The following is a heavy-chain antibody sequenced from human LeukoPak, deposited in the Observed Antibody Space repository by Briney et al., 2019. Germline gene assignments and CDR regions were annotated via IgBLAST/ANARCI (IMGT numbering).Heavy chain of an antibody. Sequence: ASVKVSRKASGYTFTSYYMHWVRQAPGQGLEWMGIINPSGGSTSYAQKFQGRVTMTRDTSTSTVYMELSSLRSEDTAVYYCARDRNWGNFDYWGQGTLVTVSS. J-gene: IGHJ4*02. CDR3: ARDRNWGNFDY. CDR2: INPSGGST. CDR1: GYTFTSYY. D-gene: IGHD7-27*01. V-gene: IGHV1-46*01.